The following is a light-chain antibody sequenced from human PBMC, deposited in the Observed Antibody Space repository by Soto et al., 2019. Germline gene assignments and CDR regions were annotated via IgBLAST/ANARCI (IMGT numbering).Light chain of an antibody. CDR1: SSDIGAYDF. V-gene: IGLV2-14*01. Sequence: QSVLTQPASVSGSPGQSITISCTGTSSDIGAYDFVSWYQQHPGKAPKLLIYVVSGRPSGVPHRFSGSKSGNAASLTISGLQAEDEADYYCSSFTTSHTYVFGTGTKLTVL. CDR2: VVS. CDR3: SSFTTSHTYV. J-gene: IGLJ1*01.